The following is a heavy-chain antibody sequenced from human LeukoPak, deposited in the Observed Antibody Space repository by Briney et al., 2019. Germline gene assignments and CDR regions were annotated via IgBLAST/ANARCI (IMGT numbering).Heavy chain of an antibody. D-gene: IGHD3-10*01. V-gene: IGHV3-53*01. Sequence: PGGSLRLSCAASGFTFDDYGMSWVRQAPGKGLEWVSVIYSGGSTYYADSVKGRFTISRDNSKNTLYLQMNSLRAEDTAVYYCARADDGSGSYYPLHYWGQGTLVTVSS. CDR3: ARADDGSGSYYPLHY. J-gene: IGHJ4*02. CDR2: IYSGGST. CDR1: GFTFDDYG.